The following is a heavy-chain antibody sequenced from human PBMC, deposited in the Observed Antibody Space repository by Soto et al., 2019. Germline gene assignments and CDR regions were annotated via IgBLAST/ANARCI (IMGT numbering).Heavy chain of an antibody. V-gene: IGHV3-9*01. CDR2: ISWNSGSI. Sequence: GGPLRLSCAASGFTFDDYAMHWVRQAPGKGLEWVSGISWNSGSIGYADSVKGRFTISRDNAKNSLYLQMNSLRAEDTAVYYCAKGEVDSSSWYFFDYWGQGALVTVSS. CDR3: AKGEVDSSSWYFFDY. D-gene: IGHD6-13*01. CDR1: GFTFDDYA. J-gene: IGHJ4*02.